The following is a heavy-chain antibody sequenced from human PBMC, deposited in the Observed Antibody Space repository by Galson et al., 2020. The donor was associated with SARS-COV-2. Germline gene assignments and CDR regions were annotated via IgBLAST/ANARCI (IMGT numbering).Heavy chain of an antibody. CDR2: ISYDGSNK. CDR3: AKDDTIFGVINYYYGMDV. CDR1: GFTFSSYG. J-gene: IGHJ6*02. D-gene: IGHD3-3*01. V-gene: IGHV3-30*18. Sequence: LKISCAASGFTFSSYGMHWVRQAPGKGLEWVAVISYDGSNKYYADSVKGRFTISRDNSKNTLYLQMNSLRAEDTAVYYCAKDDTIFGVINYYYGMDVWGQGTTVTVSS.